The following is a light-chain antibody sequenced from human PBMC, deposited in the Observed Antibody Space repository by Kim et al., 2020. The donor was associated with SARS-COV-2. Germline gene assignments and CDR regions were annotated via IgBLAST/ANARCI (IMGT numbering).Light chain of an antibody. V-gene: IGLV6-57*03. CDR3: QSGRL. J-gene: IGLJ2*01. CDR1: SGRIASNF. Sequence: ESPGNTVTISCTRSSGRIASNFVQWYQQRPGSAPTSVIYEDNQRPSWVPDRFSGSIDDSSNSASLTISGLKTEDEADYYCQSGRLFGGGTQLTVL. CDR2: EDN.